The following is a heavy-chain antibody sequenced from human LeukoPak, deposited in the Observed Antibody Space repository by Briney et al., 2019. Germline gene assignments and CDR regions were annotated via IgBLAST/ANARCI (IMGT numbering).Heavy chain of an antibody. J-gene: IGHJ6*02. CDR3: AREGRYCSGGSCYYYGMDV. D-gene: IGHD2-15*01. CDR1: GGSVSSGRYY. CDR2: IYYSGST. V-gene: IGHV4-61*01. Sequence: SETLSLTCTVSGGSVSSGRYYWSWIRQPPGKGLEWIGYIYYSGSTNYNPSLKSRVTISVDTSKNQFSLKLSSVTAADTAVYYCAREGRYCSGGSCYYYGMDVWGQGTTVTVSS.